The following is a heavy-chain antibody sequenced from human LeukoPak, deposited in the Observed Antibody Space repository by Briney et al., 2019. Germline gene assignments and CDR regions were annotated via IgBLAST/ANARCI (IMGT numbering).Heavy chain of an antibody. CDR3: ARGVEPLAANTLAY. V-gene: IGHV3-53*01. D-gene: IGHD1-14*01. J-gene: IGHJ4*02. Sequence: AGGSLRLSRAASGFTVITNDMTWVRQAPGKRLEWVSVLYSDGNTKYADSVQGRFTISRDNSKNTLYLEMNSLSPDDTAVYYCARGVEPLAANTLAYWGQGTLVTVSS. CDR1: GFTVITND. CDR2: LYSDGNT.